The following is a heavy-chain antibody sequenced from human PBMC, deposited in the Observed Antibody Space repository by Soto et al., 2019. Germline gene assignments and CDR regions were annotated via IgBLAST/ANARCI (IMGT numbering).Heavy chain of an antibody. V-gene: IGHV3-30*04. CDR3: ARCITVAEYYYYGMDV. CDR2: ISYDGSNK. CDR1: GFTFSSYA. J-gene: IGHJ6*02. D-gene: IGHD6-19*01. Sequence: GGSLRLSCAASGFTFSSYAMHWVRQAPGKGLEWVAVISYDGSNKYYADSVKGRFTISRDNSNNTLYLQMNSLRAEDTAVYYCARCITVAEYYYYGMDVWGQGTTVTVSS.